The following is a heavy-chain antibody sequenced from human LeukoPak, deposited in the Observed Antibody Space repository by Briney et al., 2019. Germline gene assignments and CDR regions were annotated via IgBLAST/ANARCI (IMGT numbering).Heavy chain of an antibody. V-gene: IGHV3-30*07. J-gene: IGHJ4*02. CDR3: ARYSSSSSPNPPDY. CDR2: ISYDGSNK. D-gene: IGHD6-6*01. Sequence: GGSLRLSCAASGFTFSSYAMHWVRQAPGKGLEWVAVISYDGSNKYYADSVKGRFTISRDNSKNTLYLQMNSLRAEDTAVYYCARYSSSSSPNPPDYWGQGTLVTVSS. CDR1: GFTFSSYA.